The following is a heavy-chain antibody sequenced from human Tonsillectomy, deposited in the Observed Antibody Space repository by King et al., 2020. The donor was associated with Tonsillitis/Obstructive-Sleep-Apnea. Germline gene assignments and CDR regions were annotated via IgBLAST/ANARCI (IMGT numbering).Heavy chain of an antibody. V-gene: IGHV4-34*01. CDR1: GGSFSGYY. J-gene: IGHJ6*03. CDR3: ARGKGYCSSTSCYAHYYYYYYMDV. D-gene: IGHD2-2*01. Sequence: VQLQQWGAGLLKPSETLSLTCAVYGGSFSGYYWSWIRQPPGKGLEWIGEINHSGSTNYNPSLKSRVTISVDTSKNQFSLKLSSVTAADTAVYYYARGKGYCSSTSCYAHYYYYYYMDVWGKGTTVTVSS. CDR2: INHSGST.